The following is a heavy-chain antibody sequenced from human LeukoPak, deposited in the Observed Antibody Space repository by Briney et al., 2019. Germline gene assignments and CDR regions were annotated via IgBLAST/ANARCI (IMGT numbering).Heavy chain of an antibody. CDR1: GGSFSGYY. J-gene: IGHJ4*02. Sequence: SETLSLTCAVYGGSFSGYYWSWIRQPPGKGLEWIGEINHSGRTNYNPSLKSRVTISVDTSKNQFSLKLSSVTAADTAVYYCAGGYSYAFDYWGQGTLVTVSS. CDR3: AGGYSYAFDY. CDR2: INHSGRT. D-gene: IGHD5-18*01. V-gene: IGHV4-34*01.